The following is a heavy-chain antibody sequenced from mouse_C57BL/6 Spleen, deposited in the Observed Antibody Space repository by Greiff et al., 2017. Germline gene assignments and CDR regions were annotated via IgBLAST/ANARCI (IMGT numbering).Heavy chain of an antibody. V-gene: IGHV5-4*01. CDR3: ARDNDRGFAY. CDR1: GFTFSSYA. D-gene: IGHD2-3*01. Sequence: DVHLVESGGGLVKPGGSLKLSCAASGFTFSSYAMSWVRQTPEKRLEWVATISDGGSYTYYPDNVKGRFTISRDNAKNNLYLQMSHLKSEDTAMYYCARDNDRGFAYWGQGTLVTVSA. CDR2: ISDGGSYT. J-gene: IGHJ3*01.